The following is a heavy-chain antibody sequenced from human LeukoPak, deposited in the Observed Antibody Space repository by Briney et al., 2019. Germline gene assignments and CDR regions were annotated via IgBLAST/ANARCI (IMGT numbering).Heavy chain of an antibody. CDR3: ARDGAMVFDY. J-gene: IGHJ4*02. CDR2: ISSSGSTI. CDR1: GFTFSSYE. D-gene: IGHD5-18*01. Sequence: TGGSLTLSCAASGFTFSSYEMNWVRQAPGKGLEWVSYISSSGSTIYYADSVKGRCTISRDNAKNSLYLQMSSLRAEDTAVYYCARDGAMVFDYWGQGTLVTVSS. V-gene: IGHV3-48*03.